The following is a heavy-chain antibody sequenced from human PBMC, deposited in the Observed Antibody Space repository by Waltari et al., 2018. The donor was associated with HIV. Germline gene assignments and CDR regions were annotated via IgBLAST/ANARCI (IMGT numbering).Heavy chain of an antibody. CDR2: IKQDGSEK. CDR1: GFTFSSYW. CDR3: AGGGVLLWFGDLNWFDP. J-gene: IGHJ5*02. D-gene: IGHD3-10*01. V-gene: IGHV3-7*01. Sequence: EVQLVESGGGLVQPGGSPRLSCAASGFTFSSYWMSWVRQAPGKGLEWVANIKQDGSEKYYVDSVKGRFTISRDNAKNSLYLQMNSLRAEDTAVYYCAGGGVLLWFGDLNWFDPWGQGTLVTVSS.